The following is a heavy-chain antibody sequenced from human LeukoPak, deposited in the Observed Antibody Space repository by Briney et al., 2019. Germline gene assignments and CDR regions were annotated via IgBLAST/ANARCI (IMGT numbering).Heavy chain of an antibody. Sequence: GGSLRLSCAASGFTFSSYSMNWVRQAPGKGLEWVSSISSSSSYIYYADSVKGRFTISRDNAKNSLYLQMNSLRAEDTAVYYCARGGYSSSWFHYYYYMDVWGKGTTVTVSS. CDR3: ARGGYSSSWFHYYYYMDV. V-gene: IGHV3-21*01. CDR1: GFTFSSYS. D-gene: IGHD6-13*01. J-gene: IGHJ6*03. CDR2: ISSSSSYI.